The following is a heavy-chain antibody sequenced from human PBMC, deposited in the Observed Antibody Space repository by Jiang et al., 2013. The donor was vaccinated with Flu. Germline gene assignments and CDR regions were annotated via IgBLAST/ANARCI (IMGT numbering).Heavy chain of an antibody. D-gene: IGHD6-13*01. V-gene: IGHV5-10-1*01. Sequence: GAEVKKPGESLRISCKGSGYSFTSYWISWVRQMPGKGLEWMGRIDPSDSYTNYSPSFQGHVTISADKSISTAYLQWSSLKASDTAMYYCASSTGAAAGKPEYFQHWGQGTLVTVSS. CDR2: IDPSDSYT. J-gene: IGHJ1*01. CDR1: GYSFTSYW. CDR3: ASSTGAAAGKPEYFQH.